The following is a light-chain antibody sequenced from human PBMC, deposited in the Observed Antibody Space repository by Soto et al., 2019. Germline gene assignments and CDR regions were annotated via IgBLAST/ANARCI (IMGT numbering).Light chain of an antibody. CDR2: YDR. Sequence: SYELTQPPSVSVAPGKTARITCGESDIGSKSVHWYLQNPGQAPVLVIYYDRHRPSGIPERFSGANSGNTATLTISRVEAGDEADYYCQVWDSGSDHVVFGGGTKLTVL. V-gene: IGLV3-21*04. CDR3: QVWDSGSDHVV. J-gene: IGLJ2*01. CDR1: DIGSKS.